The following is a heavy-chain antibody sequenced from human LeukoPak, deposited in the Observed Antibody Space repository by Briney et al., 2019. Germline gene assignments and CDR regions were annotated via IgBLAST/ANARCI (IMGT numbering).Heavy chain of an antibody. CDR3: ARGVEPLAANTLAY. CDR1: GFTVITND. J-gene: IGHJ4*02. D-gene: IGHD1-14*01. Sequence: GGSLRLSCAASGFTVITNDMTWVRXAPGKGLEWVSVLYSDGNTKYADSVQGRFTISRDNSKNTLYLEMNSLSPDDTAVYYCARGVEPLAANTLAYWGQGTLVTVSS. CDR2: LYSDGNT. V-gene: IGHV3-53*01.